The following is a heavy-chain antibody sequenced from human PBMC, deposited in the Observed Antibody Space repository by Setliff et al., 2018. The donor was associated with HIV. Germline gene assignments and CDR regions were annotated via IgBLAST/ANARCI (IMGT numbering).Heavy chain of an antibody. Sequence: SETLSLTCTVSGYSISSDYYWSWVRQPPGKGLEWIGNIYYSGTTYYSPSLKSRVTISVNKSKNQFSLKLSSVTAADTAVYYCARRTSNLGMDVWGQGTTVTVSS. V-gene: IGHV4-38-2*02. CDR1: GYSISSDYY. J-gene: IGHJ6*02. D-gene: IGHD1-1*01. CDR3: ARRTSNLGMDV. CDR2: IYYSGTT.